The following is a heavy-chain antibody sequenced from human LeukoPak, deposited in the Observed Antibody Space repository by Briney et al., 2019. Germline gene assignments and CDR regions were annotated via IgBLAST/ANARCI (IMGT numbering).Heavy chain of an antibody. D-gene: IGHD6-19*01. J-gene: IGHJ1*01. CDR3: ARVFGSGWAAEYFQH. Sequence: GGSLRLSCAASGFTFNSYSMNWVRQAPGKGLEWVSSITGRSSNIWYADSVKGRFTISRDNAKNSLYLQMNSLRAEDTAVYYCARVFGSGWAAEYFQHWGQGTLVTVSS. CDR2: ITGRSSNI. CDR1: GFTFNSYS. V-gene: IGHV3-21*01.